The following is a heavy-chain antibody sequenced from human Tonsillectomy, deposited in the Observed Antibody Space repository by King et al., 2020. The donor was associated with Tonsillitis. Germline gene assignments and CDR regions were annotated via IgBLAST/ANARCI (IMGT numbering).Heavy chain of an antibody. CDR1: GGSISPYY. J-gene: IGHJ5*02. D-gene: IGHD2/OR15-2a*01. CDR2: IYYSGST. CDR3: ARVYTYGNSQKWFDP. V-gene: IGHV4-59*01. Sequence: VPLQESGPGLVKPSETLSLTCTVSGGSISPYYWSWLRQPPGKGVEWIGDIYYSGSTSYNPSLSSRVTISIDTSKSQFSLNMNSVSAADTAVYYCARVYTYGNSQKWFDPWGQGTLVTVSS.